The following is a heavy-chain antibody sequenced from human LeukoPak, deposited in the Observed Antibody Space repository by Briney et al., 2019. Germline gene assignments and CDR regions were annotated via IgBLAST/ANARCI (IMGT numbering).Heavy chain of an antibody. CDR3: ARDQYDTWSRRGNFDS. D-gene: IGHD3/OR15-3a*01. CDR2: IKEDGSEK. CDR1: GFTFSSPW. J-gene: IGHJ4*02. Sequence: GGSLRLSCAASGFTFSSPWMHWVRQAPGKGLEWVANIKEDGSEKYHADSVKGRFSISRDNAKNSLFLQMNSLRAEDTALYYCARDQYDTWSRRGNFDSWGQGTLVIVSS. V-gene: IGHV3-7*03.